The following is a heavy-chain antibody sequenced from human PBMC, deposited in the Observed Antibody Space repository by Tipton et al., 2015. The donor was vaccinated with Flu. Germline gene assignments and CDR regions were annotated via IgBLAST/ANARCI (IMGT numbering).Heavy chain of an antibody. CDR2: ISSSSSSYI. CDR1: GFILSNYE. CDR3: AREACSNCPPNSYYYGMGA. Sequence: SLRLSCEASGFILSNYEMIWVRQAPGKGLEWVSSISSSSSSYIYYADSVKGRFTISRDDANNSVYLQMNSLRAEDSAVYYCAREACSNCPPNSYYYGMGAWGQGTPVTVSS. D-gene: IGHD2-2*01. J-gene: IGHJ6*02. V-gene: IGHV3-21*01.